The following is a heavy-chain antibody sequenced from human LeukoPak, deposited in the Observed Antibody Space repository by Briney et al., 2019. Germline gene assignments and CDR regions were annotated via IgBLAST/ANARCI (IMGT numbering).Heavy chain of an antibody. Sequence: GGSLRLSCAASGFTFSSYAMSWVRQAPGKGLEWVSAISGSGGSTYYADSVKGRFTISRDNAKNSLYLQMNSLRAEDTAVYYCARADSTMVRGVIITDYFDYWGQGTLVTVSS. V-gene: IGHV3-23*01. J-gene: IGHJ4*02. CDR1: GFTFSSYA. CDR3: ARADSTMVRGVIITDYFDY. CDR2: ISGSGGST. D-gene: IGHD3-10*01.